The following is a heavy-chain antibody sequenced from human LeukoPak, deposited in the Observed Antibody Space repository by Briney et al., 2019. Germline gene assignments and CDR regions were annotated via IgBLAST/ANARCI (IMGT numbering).Heavy chain of an antibody. CDR2: TYYRSRWGN. CDR1: GDSVSNNIAT. J-gene: IGHJ4*02. V-gene: IGHV6-1*01. Sequence: KASQTLSLTCAISGDSVSNNIATWNWVRQSPSRGLEWLRRTYYRSRWGNDYAISVKGRITINPDTSRNQFSLQLNSVTPVDTAVYYCVRDSDDYYWALDFWGQGTPVTVSS. D-gene: IGHD3-10*01. CDR3: VRDSDDYYWALDF.